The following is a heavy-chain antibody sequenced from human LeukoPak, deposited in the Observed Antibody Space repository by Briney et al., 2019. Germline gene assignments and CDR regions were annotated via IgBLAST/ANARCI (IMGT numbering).Heavy chain of an antibody. CDR1: GFTFSSYA. J-gene: IGHJ4*02. Sequence: PGGSLRLSCAASGFTFSSYAMHWVRQAPGKGLEWVAVISYDGSNRYYADSVKGRFTISRDNSKNTLYLQMNSLRAEDTVVYYCARDWGRDKYSSSQGDYWGQGTLVTVSS. D-gene: IGHD6-6*01. V-gene: IGHV3-30-3*01. CDR2: ISYDGSNR. CDR3: ARDWGRDKYSSSQGDY.